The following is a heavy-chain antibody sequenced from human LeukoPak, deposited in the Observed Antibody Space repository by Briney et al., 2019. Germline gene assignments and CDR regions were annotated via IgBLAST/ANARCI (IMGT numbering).Heavy chain of an antibody. CDR2: INPSGGST. CDR1: GYTFTSYY. V-gene: IGHV1-46*01. J-gene: IGHJ4*02. D-gene: IGHD3-9*01. CDR3: ARDQGLTGYFDY. Sequence: ASVKVSCKTSGYTFTSYYMHWVRQAPGQGLEWMGIINPSGGSTSYAQKFPGRVTMTRDTSTSTVYMELSSLRSEDTAVYYCARDQGLTGYFDYWGQGALVTVSS.